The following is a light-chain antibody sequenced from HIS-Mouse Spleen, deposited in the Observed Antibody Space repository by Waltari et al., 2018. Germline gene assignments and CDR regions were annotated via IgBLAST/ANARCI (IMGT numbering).Light chain of an antibody. V-gene: IGLV3-25*03. J-gene: IGLJ3*02. CDR3: QSADSSGTGWV. CDR1: ALPKQY. CDR2: KES. Sequence: SYELTQPPSVSVSPGQTARITCPGDALPKQYAYWYQEKPGQAPVLGIYKESERPSGIPERFSGSSSEKKVTLTISGVQAEDEADYYCQSADSSGTGWVFGGGTKLTVL.